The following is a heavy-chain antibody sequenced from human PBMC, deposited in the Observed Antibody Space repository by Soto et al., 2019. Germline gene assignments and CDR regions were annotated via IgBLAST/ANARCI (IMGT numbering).Heavy chain of an antibody. V-gene: IGHV4-31*03. J-gene: IGHJ4*02. CDR3: ASTYYNDSSGPFDY. CDR2: IYYSGST. D-gene: IGHD3-22*01. Sequence: SETLSLTCTVSGGSIISGGYYWSWIRQHPGKGLEWIGYIYYSGSTYYTPSLESRVTISVDTSKNQFSLKLSSVTAADTAVYYCASTYYNDSSGPFDYWGQGTLVTVSS. CDR1: GGSIISGGYY.